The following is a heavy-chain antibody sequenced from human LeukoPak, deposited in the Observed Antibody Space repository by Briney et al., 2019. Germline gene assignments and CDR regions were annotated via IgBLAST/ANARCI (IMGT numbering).Heavy chain of an antibody. CDR2: IYYSGST. D-gene: IGHD1-14*01. Sequence: PSETLSLTCAVYGGSFSGYYWSWIRQPPGKGLEWIGYIYYSGSTNYNPSLKSRVTISVDTSKNQFSLKLSSVTAADTAVYYCARVTLKHAFDIWGQGTMVTVSS. CDR1: GGSFSGYY. J-gene: IGHJ3*02. V-gene: IGHV4-59*01. CDR3: ARVTLKHAFDI.